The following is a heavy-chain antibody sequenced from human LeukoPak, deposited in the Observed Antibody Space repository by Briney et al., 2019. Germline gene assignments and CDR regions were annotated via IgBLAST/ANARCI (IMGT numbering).Heavy chain of an antibody. Sequence: SETLSLTCAVYGGSFSGYYWSWIRQPPGKWLEWIGEINHSGSTNYNPSLKSRVTISVDTSKNQFSLKLSSVTAADTAVYYCARKTGYSSSWFVFRYFDYWGQGTLVTVSS. CDR1: GGSFSGYY. V-gene: IGHV4-34*01. D-gene: IGHD6-13*01. J-gene: IGHJ4*02. CDR3: ARKTGYSSSWFVFRYFDY. CDR2: INHSGST.